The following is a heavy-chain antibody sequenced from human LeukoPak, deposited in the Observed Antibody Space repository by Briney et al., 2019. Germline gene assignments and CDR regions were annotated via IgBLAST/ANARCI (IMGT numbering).Heavy chain of an antibody. J-gene: IGHJ4*02. CDR1: GGSFSGYY. CDR3: ARGYGDYDY. D-gene: IGHD4-17*01. Sequence: SETLSLTCAVYGGSFSGYYWSWIRQPPGKGLEWIGEINHGGSTNYNPSLKSRVTISVDTSKNQSSLKLSSVTAADTAVYYCARGYGDYDYWGQGTLVTVSS. CDR2: INHGGST. V-gene: IGHV4-34*01.